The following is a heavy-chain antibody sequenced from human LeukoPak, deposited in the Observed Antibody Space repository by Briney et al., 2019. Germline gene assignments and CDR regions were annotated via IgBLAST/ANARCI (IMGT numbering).Heavy chain of an antibody. CDR2: ISAYNGNT. Sequence: ASVKVSCKASGSTFSIYGISWVRQAPGQGLEWMGWISAYNGNTNYAQKLQGRVTMTTDTSTSTAYMELRSLRSDDTAVYYCARDGSDDYVWESYRSTYYFDYWGQGTLVTVSS. CDR1: GSTFSIYG. CDR3: ARDGSDDYVWESYRSTYYFDY. J-gene: IGHJ4*02. D-gene: IGHD3-16*02. V-gene: IGHV1-18*01.